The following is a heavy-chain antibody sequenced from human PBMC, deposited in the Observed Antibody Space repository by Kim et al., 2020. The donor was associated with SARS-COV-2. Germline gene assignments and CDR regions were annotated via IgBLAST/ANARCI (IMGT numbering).Heavy chain of an antibody. V-gene: IGHV1-8*01. CDR3: ARGDYSSGWYMFGY. CDR1: GYTFTSYD. CDR2: MNPNSGNT. Sequence: ASVKVSCKASGYTFTSYDINWVRQATGQGLEWMGWMNPNSGNTGYAQKFQGRVTMTRNTSISTAYMELSSLRSEDTAVYYCARGDYSSGWYMFGYWGQGTLVTVSS. J-gene: IGHJ4*02. D-gene: IGHD6-19*01.